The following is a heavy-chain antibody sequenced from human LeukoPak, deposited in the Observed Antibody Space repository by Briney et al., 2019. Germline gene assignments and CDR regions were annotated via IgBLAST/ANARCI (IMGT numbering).Heavy chain of an antibody. V-gene: IGHV3-74*01. D-gene: IGHD6-13*01. CDR2: INTDGSSI. CDR1: GFIFSRYW. J-gene: IGHJ6*03. Sequence: GGSLRLSCAASGFIFSRYWMHWVRQAPGKGLVWVSRINTDGSSITYADSVKGRFTISRDNAKNTLYLQMNSLRAEDTAVYYCAKTAAVGTTGPYYYMDVWGKGTTVTVSS. CDR3: AKTAAVGTTGPYYYMDV.